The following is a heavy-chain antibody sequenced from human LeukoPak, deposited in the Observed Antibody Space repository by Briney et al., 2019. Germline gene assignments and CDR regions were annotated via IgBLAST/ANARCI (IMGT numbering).Heavy chain of an antibody. D-gene: IGHD3-10*01. J-gene: IGHJ3*02. V-gene: IGHV3-30-3*01. CDR2: ISYDGSNK. CDR1: GFTFSSYA. Sequence: GGSLRLSCAASGFTFSSYAMHWVRQAPGKGLEWVAVISYDGSNKYYADSLKGRFTISRDNAKNSLYLQMNSLRAEDTAVYYCARTMVRGVTSPNDAFDIWGQGTMVTVSS. CDR3: ARTMVRGVTSPNDAFDI.